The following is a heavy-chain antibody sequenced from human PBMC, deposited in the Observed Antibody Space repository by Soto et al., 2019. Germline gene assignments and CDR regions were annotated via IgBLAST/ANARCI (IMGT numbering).Heavy chain of an antibody. D-gene: IGHD6-13*01. CDR2: IKSKTDGGTT. J-gene: IGHJ5*02. V-gene: IGHV3-15*01. Sequence: EVQLVESGGGLVKPGGSLRLSCAASGFTFSNAWMSWVRQAPGKGLEWVGRIKSKTDGGTTDYAAPVKGRFTISRDDSKNTLYRQMNSLKTEDTAVYYCTTGSRGSSWLDINWFDPWGQGTLVTVSS. CDR3: TTGSRGSSWLDINWFDP. CDR1: GFTFSNAW.